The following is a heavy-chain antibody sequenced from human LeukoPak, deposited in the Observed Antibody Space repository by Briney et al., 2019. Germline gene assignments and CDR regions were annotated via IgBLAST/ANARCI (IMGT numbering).Heavy chain of an antibody. CDR1: GFTFSSYA. V-gene: IGHV3-64*01. CDR3: ARALKYQLADAFDI. CDR2: ISSNGGST. D-gene: IGHD6-6*01. J-gene: IGHJ3*02. Sequence: PGGSLRLSCAASGFTFSSYAMHWVRQAPGKGLEYVSAISSNGGSTYYANSVKGRFTISRDNSKNTLYLQMGSLRAEDMAVYYCARALKYQLADAFDIWGQGTMVTVSS.